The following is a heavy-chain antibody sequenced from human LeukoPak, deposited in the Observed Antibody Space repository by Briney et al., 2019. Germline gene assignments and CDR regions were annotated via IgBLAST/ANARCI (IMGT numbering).Heavy chain of an antibody. J-gene: IGHJ6*02. Sequence: GASVKVSCKASGYTFTSYGISWVRQAPGQGLEWMGWISAYNGNTNYAQRLQGRVTMTTDTSTSTAYMELRSLRSEDTAVYYCARDRGIGDSGYDYYYYGMDVWGQGTTVTVSS. CDR1: GYTFTSYG. D-gene: IGHD5-12*01. V-gene: IGHV1-18*01. CDR3: ARDRGIGDSGYDYYYYGMDV. CDR2: ISAYNGNT.